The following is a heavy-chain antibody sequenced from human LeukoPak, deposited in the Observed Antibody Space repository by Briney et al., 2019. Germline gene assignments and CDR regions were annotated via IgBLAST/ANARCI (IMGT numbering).Heavy chain of an antibody. CDR3: ARAGGSYDPFDY. J-gene: IGHJ4*02. D-gene: IGHD1-26*01. Sequence: SVNVSCKASGGTFSSYAISWVRQAPGQGLEWMGGIIPIFGTANYAQKFQGRVTITTDESTSTAYMELSSLRSEDTAVYYCARAGGSYDPFDYWGQGTLVTVSS. CDR1: GGTFSSYA. CDR2: IIPIFGTA. V-gene: IGHV1-69*05.